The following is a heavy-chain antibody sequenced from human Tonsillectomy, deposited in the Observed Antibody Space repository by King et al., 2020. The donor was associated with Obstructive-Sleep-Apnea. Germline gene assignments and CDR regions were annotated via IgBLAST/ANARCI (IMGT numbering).Heavy chain of an antibody. CDR3: AREGRQLVLFDYYYYGMDV. CDR2: ISSSSSII. V-gene: IGHV3-48*04. D-gene: IGHD6-13*01. Sequence: VQLVESGGGLVQPGGSLRLSCAASGFTFSSYSMNWVRQAPGKGLEWVSYISSSSSIIYYADSVKGRFTISRDNAKNSLYLQMNSLRAEDTAVYYCAREGRQLVLFDYYYYGMDVWGQGTTVTVSS. J-gene: IGHJ6*02. CDR1: GFTFSSYS.